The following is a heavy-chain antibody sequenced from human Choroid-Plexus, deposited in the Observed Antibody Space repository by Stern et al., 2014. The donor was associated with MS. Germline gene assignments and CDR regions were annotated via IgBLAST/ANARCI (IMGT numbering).Heavy chain of an antibody. CDR3: AKDRQYLTYFFDH. CDR2: ISHAGSYK. D-gene: IGHD2/OR15-2a*01. Sequence: QVQLVESGGGVVQPGRPLRLSCVASGFTFGSCAMHWVRQAPGKGLEWVGGISHAGSYKYYADSVKGRFTISRDNSQNTLYMQMSSLRPEDTAVYYCAKDRQYLTYFFDHWGQGSLVTVSS. J-gene: IGHJ5*02. V-gene: IGHV3-30*18. CDR1: GFTFGSCA.